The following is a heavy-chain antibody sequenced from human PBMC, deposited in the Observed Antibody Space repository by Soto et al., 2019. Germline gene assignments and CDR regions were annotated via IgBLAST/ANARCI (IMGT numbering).Heavy chain of an antibody. J-gene: IGHJ3*01. CDR3: ARVPQRSLASIERPTINDAFDV. V-gene: IGHV4-30-2*01. Sequence: PSETLSLTCAVYGGSISSADHSWSWIRQPPGKGLEYIGYIYLSGSTSYNPSLKSRVTMSLDTSKNQFSLKLSSVTAADTALYYCARVPQRSLASIERPTINDAFDVWGQGIMVTVSS. D-gene: IGHD6-6*01. CDR1: GGSISSADHS. CDR2: IYLSGST.